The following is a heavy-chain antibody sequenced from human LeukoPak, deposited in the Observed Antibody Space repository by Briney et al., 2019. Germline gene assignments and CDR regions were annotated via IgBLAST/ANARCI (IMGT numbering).Heavy chain of an antibody. Sequence: GASVKVSCKASGGTFSSYAISWVRQAPGQGLEWMGGIIPIFGTANYAQKFQGRVTITADKSTSTAYMELSSLRSEDTAVYYCAVNYYGSGSFLDPWGQGTLVTVSS. CDR2: IIPIFGTA. CDR3: AVNYYGSGSFLDP. J-gene: IGHJ5*02. CDR1: GGTFSSYA. D-gene: IGHD3-10*01. V-gene: IGHV1-69*06.